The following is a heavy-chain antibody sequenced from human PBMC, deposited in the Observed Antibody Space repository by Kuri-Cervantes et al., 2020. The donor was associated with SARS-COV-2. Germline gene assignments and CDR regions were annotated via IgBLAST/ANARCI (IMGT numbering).Heavy chain of an antibody. Sequence: GGSLRLSCKGSGYSFTSYWIGWVRQMPGKGLEWMGIIYPGDSDTRYSPSFQGQVTISADKSISTAYLQWSSLKASDTAMYYCARRVRGEWLSQYYFDYWGQGTLVTVSS. CDR3: ARRVRGEWLSQYYFDY. CDR1: GYSFTSYW. CDR2: IYPGDSDT. D-gene: IGHD3-3*01. J-gene: IGHJ4*02. V-gene: IGHV5-51*01.